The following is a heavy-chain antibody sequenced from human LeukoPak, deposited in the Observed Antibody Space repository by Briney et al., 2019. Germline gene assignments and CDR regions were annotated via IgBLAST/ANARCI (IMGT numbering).Heavy chain of an antibody. V-gene: IGHV1-2*02. CDR1: GYTFTGYY. Sequence: GASVKVSCKASGYTFTGYYMHWVRQAPGQGLEWMGWINPNSGGTNYAQKFQGRVTMTRDTSISTAYMELSRLRSDDTAVYYCARFNDILTGYGLGMDVWGKGTTVTVSS. CDR3: ARFNDILTGYGLGMDV. J-gene: IGHJ6*03. D-gene: IGHD3-9*01. CDR2: INPNSGGT.